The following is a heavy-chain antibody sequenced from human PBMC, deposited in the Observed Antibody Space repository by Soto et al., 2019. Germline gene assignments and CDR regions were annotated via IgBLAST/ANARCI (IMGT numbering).Heavy chain of an antibody. CDR3: ARDVGGGAYSSGWYYFDY. D-gene: IGHD6-19*01. Sequence: ASVKVSCKASGYTFTSYAMHWVRQAPGQRLEWMGWINAGNGNTKYSQKFQGRVTITRDTSASTAYMELSSLRSEDTAVYYCARDVGGGAYSSGWYYFDYWGQGTLVTVSS. V-gene: IGHV1-3*01. CDR2: INAGNGNT. CDR1: GYTFTSYA. J-gene: IGHJ4*02.